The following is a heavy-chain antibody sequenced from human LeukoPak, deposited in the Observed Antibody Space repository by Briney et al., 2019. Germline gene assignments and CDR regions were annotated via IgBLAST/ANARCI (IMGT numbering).Heavy chain of an antibody. CDR2: INHSGST. Sequence: PSETLSLTCAVYGGSFSGYYLSWIRQPPGKGLEWIGEINHSGSTKYYPALTRRVTISVDTSKNHFPLKLSSVTAGDTAGYYCARASTHSDYWGEGTLVTVSS. V-gene: IGHV4-34*01. CDR3: ARASTHSDY. D-gene: IGHD1-1*01. J-gene: IGHJ4*02. CDR1: GGSFSGYY.